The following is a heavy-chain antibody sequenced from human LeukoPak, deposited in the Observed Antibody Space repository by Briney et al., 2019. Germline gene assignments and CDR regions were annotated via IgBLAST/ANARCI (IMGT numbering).Heavy chain of an antibody. V-gene: IGHV3-7*01. Sequence: PGGSLRLSCSASGFTFSTSWMSWVRQAPGKGLEWVANINQDESVKYYVDSVKGRFTISRDNARNSLYLQMNSLRAADTAVYYCARDYYDSSGSNAFDIWGQGTMVTVSS. CDR3: ARDYYDSSGSNAFDI. CDR2: INQDESVK. J-gene: IGHJ3*02. CDR1: GFTFSTSW. D-gene: IGHD3-22*01.